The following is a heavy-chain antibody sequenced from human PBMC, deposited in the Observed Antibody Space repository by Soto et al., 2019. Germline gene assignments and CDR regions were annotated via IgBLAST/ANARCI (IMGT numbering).Heavy chain of an antibody. Sequence: QVQLVQSGAEVKRPGSSVKVSCKASGGTFSSYPISWVRQAPGQGLEWMGGTNGNLGTGNYAQKFRGRLTIPTDISTTTAYMELSSLTPEDTAVYYCARRDSHGYFRYFDNWGEGTLVRVSS. CDR2: TNGNLGTG. J-gene: IGHJ4*02. CDR1: GGTFSSYP. D-gene: IGHD4-17*01. CDR3: ARRDSHGYFRYFDN. V-gene: IGHV1-69*06.